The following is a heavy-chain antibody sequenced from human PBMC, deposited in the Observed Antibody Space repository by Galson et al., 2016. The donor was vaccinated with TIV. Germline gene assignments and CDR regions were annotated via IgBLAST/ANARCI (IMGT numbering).Heavy chain of an antibody. CDR1: GFSFSRNA. CDR3: ATSRVGDNIYYYGMDV. J-gene: IGHJ6*02. CDR2: ISYDGTNK. Sequence: LRLSCAASGFSFSRNAMHWVRQAPGRGLEWVAVISYDGTNKYYADSVKGRISISRDNSRNTLYLEMSSLRREDTAVYYCATSRVGDNIYYYGMDVWGQGTTVTVSS. V-gene: IGHV3-30-3*01. D-gene: IGHD1-26*01.